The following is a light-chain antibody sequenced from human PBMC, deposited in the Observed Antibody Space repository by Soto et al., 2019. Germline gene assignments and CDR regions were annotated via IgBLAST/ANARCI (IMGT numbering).Light chain of an antibody. CDR2: GAS. CDR3: QQYSSLWT. CDR1: QSVSNNY. V-gene: IGKV3-20*01. J-gene: IGKJ1*01. Sequence: EIVLTQSPGTLSLSPGERSTLCCMTSQSVSNNYLAWYQQKPGQAPRLLIYGASSRATGIPDRFSGSGSGTDFTLSISRLEPEDFAVYYCQQYSSLWTFGQGAKVDIK.